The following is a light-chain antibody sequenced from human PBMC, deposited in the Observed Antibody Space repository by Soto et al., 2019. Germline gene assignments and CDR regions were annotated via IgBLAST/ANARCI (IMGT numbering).Light chain of an antibody. J-gene: IGKJ1*01. CDR2: GAS. V-gene: IGKV3-20*01. Sequence: SSSYLAWYQQKPGQAPRLLIYGASSRATGIPXRXXXXGXGXDXXLTXXXXXPEDFAVYYCQQYGSSPWTFGQGTKV. CDR1: SSSY. CDR3: QQYGSSPWT.